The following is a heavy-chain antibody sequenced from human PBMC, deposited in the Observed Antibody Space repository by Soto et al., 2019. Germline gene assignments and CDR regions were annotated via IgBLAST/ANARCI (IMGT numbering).Heavy chain of an antibody. CDR1: GGSFSGYY. CDR2: INHSGST. CDR3: ASRAFHYDSSGYYFDY. D-gene: IGHD3-22*01. V-gene: IGHV4-34*01. J-gene: IGHJ4*02. Sequence: SETLSLTCAVYGGSFSGYYWSWIRQPPGKGLEWIGEINHSGSTNYNPSLKSRVTISVDTSKNQFSLKLSSVTAADTAVYYCASRAFHYDSSGYYFDYWGQGTLVTVSS.